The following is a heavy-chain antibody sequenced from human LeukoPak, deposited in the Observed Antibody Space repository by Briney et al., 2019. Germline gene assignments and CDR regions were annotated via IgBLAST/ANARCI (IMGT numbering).Heavy chain of an antibody. V-gene: IGHV4-34*01. CDR2: INHSGST. Sequence: PSETLSLTCAVYGGSFSGYYWSWIRQPPGKGLEWIGEINHSGSTNYNPSLKSRVTISVDTSKNQFSLKLSSVIAADTAVYYCAGRYCSSTSCPNGMDVRGQGTTVTVSS. CDR3: AGRYCSSTSCPNGMDV. D-gene: IGHD2-2*01. J-gene: IGHJ6*02. CDR1: GGSFSGYY.